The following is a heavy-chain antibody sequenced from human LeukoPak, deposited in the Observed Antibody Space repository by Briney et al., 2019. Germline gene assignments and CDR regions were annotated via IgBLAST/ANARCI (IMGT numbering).Heavy chain of an antibody. V-gene: IGHV1-69*13. CDR3: ARDTRYCSSTSCSPDPFDI. Sequence: ASVKVSCKASGGTFSSYAISWVRQAPGQGLEWMGGIIPIFGTANYAQKFQGRVTITGDESTSTAYMELSSLRSEDTAVYYCARDTRYCSSTSCSPDPFDIWGQGTMVTVSS. J-gene: IGHJ3*02. CDR2: IIPIFGTA. CDR1: GGTFSSYA. D-gene: IGHD2-2*01.